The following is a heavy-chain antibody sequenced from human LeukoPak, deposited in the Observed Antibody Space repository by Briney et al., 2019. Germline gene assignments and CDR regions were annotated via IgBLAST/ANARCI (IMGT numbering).Heavy chain of an antibody. J-gene: IGHJ4*02. CDR2: FDPEDGET. CDR3: ATRQGVVGDFDY. Sequence: ASVKVSCKVSGYILTELSMHWVRQAPGKGLEWMGGFDPEDGETIYAQKFQGRVTMTEDTSTDTAYMELSSLRSEDTAVYYCATRQGVVGDFDYWGQGTLVTVSS. V-gene: IGHV1-24*01. D-gene: IGHD2-15*01. CDR1: GYILTELS.